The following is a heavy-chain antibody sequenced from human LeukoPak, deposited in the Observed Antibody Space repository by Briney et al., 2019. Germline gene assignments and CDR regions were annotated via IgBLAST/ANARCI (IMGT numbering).Heavy chain of an antibody. D-gene: IGHD3-22*01. J-gene: IGHJ3*02. V-gene: IGHV3-15*01. CDR3: TTDLTFAHGGFTMIVVAPNWDAFDI. CDR2: IKSKTDGGTT. CDR1: GFTFSNAW. Sequence: GGSLRLPCAASGFTFSNAWMSWVRQAPGKGLEWVGRIKSKTDGGTTDYAAPVKGRFTISREDSKNTLYLQMNSLKTEDTAVYYCTTDLTFAHGGFTMIVVAPNWDAFDIWGQGTMVTVSS.